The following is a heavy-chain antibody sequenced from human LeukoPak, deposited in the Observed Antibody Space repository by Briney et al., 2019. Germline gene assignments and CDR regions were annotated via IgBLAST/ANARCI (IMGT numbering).Heavy chain of an antibody. CDR3: ARDSIFGVERLDY. J-gene: IGHJ4*02. D-gene: IGHD3-3*01. CDR2: IIAYNRDT. Sequence: ASVKVSCKASGYTFTSYGISWVRQAPGQGLEWMGRIIAYNRDTDYAQKFQGRVSMTTDTSTSTAYMELRSLRSDDTAVYYCARDSIFGVERLDYWGQGTLVTVSP. V-gene: IGHV1-18*01. CDR1: GYTFTSYG.